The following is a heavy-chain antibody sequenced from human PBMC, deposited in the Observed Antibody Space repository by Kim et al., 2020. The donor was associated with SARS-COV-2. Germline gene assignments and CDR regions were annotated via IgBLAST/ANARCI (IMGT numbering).Heavy chain of an antibody. J-gene: IGHJ3*02. V-gene: IGHV4-31*03. CDR3: ARARITMIVVVDAFDI. CDR2: IYYSGST. CDR1: GGSISSGGYY. D-gene: IGHD3-22*01. Sequence: SETLSLTCTVSGGSISSGGYYWSWIRQHPGKGLEWIGYIYYSGSTYYNPSLKSRVTISVDTSKNQFSLKLTAADTAVYYCARARITMIVVVDAFDIWGQGTMVTVSS.